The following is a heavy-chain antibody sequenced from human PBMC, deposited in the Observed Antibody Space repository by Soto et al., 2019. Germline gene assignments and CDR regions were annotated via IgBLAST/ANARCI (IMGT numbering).Heavy chain of an antibody. CDR3: ARGAFGVTKYGIDV. CDR1: GYTFTGYY. D-gene: IGHD4-17*01. J-gene: IGHJ6*02. Sequence: ASVKVSCKASGYTFTGYYMHWVRQAPGQGLEWMGWINPNSGGTNYAQKFQGWVTMTGDTSISTAYMELSRLRSDDTAVYYCARGAFGVTKYGIDVWGQGTTVTVSS. V-gene: IGHV1-2*04. CDR2: INPNSGGT.